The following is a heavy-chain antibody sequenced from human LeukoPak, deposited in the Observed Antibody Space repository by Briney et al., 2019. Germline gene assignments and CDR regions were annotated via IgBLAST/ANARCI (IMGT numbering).Heavy chain of an antibody. Sequence: ASVKVSCKASGYTFTSYYMHWVRQAPGQGLEWMGLINPSGSSTSYAQKFQGRVTMTRDMSTSTVYMELSSLRSEDTAVYYCARALPHRRLMDTTMEQHWFDPWGQGTLVTVSS. J-gene: IGHJ5*02. D-gene: IGHD5-18*01. V-gene: IGHV1-46*01. CDR3: ARALPHRRLMDTTMEQHWFDP. CDR2: INPSGSST. CDR1: GYTFTSYY.